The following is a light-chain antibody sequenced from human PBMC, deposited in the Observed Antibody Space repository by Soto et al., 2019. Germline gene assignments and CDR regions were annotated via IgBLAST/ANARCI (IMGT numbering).Light chain of an antibody. CDR2: AAS. CDR1: PGISSY. J-gene: IGKJ1*01. V-gene: IGKV1-8*01. Sequence: IQMTQSPSSLSASQGARVTITCRARPGISSYLAWYQQKPGKAPKLLIYAASTLQSGVPSRFSGSGSGTDFTLTISCLQSEDFATYYCQQYYSYPRTFGQGTKV. CDR3: QQYYSYPRT.